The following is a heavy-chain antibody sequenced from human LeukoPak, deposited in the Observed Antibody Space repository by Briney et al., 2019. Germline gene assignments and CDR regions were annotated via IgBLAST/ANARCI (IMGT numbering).Heavy chain of an antibody. J-gene: IGHJ4*02. V-gene: IGHV3-23*01. CDR1: GFTFSSYA. CDR3: AKLREVYHFQRGDCDY. CDR2: ISGSGGST. D-gene: IGHD2-2*01. Sequence: QAGGSLRPSCAASGFTFSSYAMSWVRQAPGKGLEWVSAISGSGGSTYYADSVKGRFTISRDNSKDTLYLQMNSLRAEDTAVYYCAKLREVYHFQRGDCDYWGQGTLVTVSS.